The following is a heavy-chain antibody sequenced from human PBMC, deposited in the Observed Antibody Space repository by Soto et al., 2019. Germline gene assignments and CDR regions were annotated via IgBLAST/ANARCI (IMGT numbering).Heavy chain of an antibody. Sequence: GGSLRLSCAASGFTFSSYSMNWVRQAPGKGLEWVSSISSSSSYIYYADSVKGRFTISRDNAKNSLYLQMNSLRAEDTAVYYCARDPYHFTIFGVVRPGYYYYMDVWGKGTTVTVSS. CDR3: ARDPYHFTIFGVVRPGYYYYMDV. V-gene: IGHV3-21*01. CDR1: GFTFSSYS. D-gene: IGHD3-3*01. CDR2: ISSSSSYI. J-gene: IGHJ6*03.